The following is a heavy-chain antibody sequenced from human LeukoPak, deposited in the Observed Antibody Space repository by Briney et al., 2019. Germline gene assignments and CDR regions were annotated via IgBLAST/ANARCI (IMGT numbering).Heavy chain of an antibody. CDR2: IYYSGST. Sequence: SETLSLTCTVSGGSISSYYWSWIRQPPGKGLEWIGYIYYSGSTNYNPSLKSRVTISVDTSKNQFSLKLSSVTAADTAVYYCARPAVAGTPRPFDYWGQGTLVTVSS. D-gene: IGHD6-19*01. CDR1: GGSISSYY. J-gene: IGHJ4*02. V-gene: IGHV4-59*08. CDR3: ARPAVAGTPRPFDY.